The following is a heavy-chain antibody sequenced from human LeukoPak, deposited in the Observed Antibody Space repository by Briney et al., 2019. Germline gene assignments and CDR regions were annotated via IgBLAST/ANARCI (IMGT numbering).Heavy chain of an antibody. Sequence: GGSLRLSCAASGFTFSDYGIHWVRQAPGKGLEWVSFISSSSSTIYYADSVKGRFTISRDNAKNSLYLQMNSLRAEDTAVYYCARDRGGSYSAIDYWGQGTLVTVSS. CDR2: ISSSSSTI. CDR3: ARDRGGSYSAIDY. CDR1: GFTFSDYG. D-gene: IGHD1-26*01. V-gene: IGHV3-48*04. J-gene: IGHJ4*02.